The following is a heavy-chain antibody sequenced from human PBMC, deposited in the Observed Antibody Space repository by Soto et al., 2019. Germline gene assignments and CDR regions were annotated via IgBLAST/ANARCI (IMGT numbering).Heavy chain of an antibody. Sequence: QVQLVQSGAEVKKPGASVKVSCKASGYTFTSYAMHWVRQAPGQRLEWMGWINACNGNTKYSQKFQGRVTITRDTSASTAYMELSSLRSEDTAVYYCARVRGSYFSYFDYWGQGTLVTVSS. J-gene: IGHJ4*02. D-gene: IGHD1-26*01. CDR2: INACNGNT. CDR3: ARVRGSYFSYFDY. CDR1: GYTFTSYA. V-gene: IGHV1-3*01.